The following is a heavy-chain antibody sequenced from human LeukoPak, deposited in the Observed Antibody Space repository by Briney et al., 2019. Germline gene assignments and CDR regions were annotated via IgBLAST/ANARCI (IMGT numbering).Heavy chain of an antibody. CDR3: ATAHSSGYYYVS. D-gene: IGHD3-22*01. CDR1: GFTFSSYA. V-gene: IGHV3-23*01. CDR2: ISGSGGST. Sequence: QPGGSLRLSCAASGFTFSSYAMSWVRQAPGKGLEWVSTISGSGGSTYYADSVKGRFTISRDNSKNTLYLQMNSLRAEDTAVYYCATAHSSGYYYVSLGQGTLVTVSS. J-gene: IGHJ5*02.